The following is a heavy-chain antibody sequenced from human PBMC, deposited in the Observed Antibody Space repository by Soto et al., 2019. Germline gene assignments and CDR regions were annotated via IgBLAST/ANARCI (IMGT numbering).Heavy chain of an antibody. CDR1: HGSISLDRFY. CDR3: AREFSSAPINYFDF. V-gene: IGHV4-61*01. J-gene: IGHJ4*02. CDR2: ISHSGLT. D-gene: IGHD1-26*01. Sequence: QVELQESGPGLVKPSETLSLTCTVSHGSISLDRFYWTWIRQPPGKGLEWIGYISHSGLTKYNPSLENRVPISVDSSNNQFSLKLKSVTAADTAVYYCAREFSSAPINYFDFWGQGTLVSVSS.